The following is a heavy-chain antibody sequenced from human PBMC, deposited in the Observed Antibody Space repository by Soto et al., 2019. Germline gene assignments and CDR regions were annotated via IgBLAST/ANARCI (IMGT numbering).Heavy chain of an antibody. Sequence: PGRSHRLRYVASGFNFRNYRMSWVRQAPGKGLEWVASINEDGSEKYYVDSMRGRFTISRDNTKNSLYLQMNSLRAEDTAFYYCARGVAVSGNWGQGTLVTVSS. CDR1: GFNFRNYR. J-gene: IGHJ4*02. V-gene: IGHV3-7*05. CDR2: INEDGSEK. CDR3: ARGVAVSGN. D-gene: IGHD6-19*01.